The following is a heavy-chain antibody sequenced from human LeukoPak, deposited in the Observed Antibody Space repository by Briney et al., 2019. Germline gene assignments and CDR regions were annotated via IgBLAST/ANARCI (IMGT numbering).Heavy chain of an antibody. CDR2: IKQDGSEK. V-gene: IGHV3-7*01. D-gene: IGHD6-13*01. J-gene: IGHJ4*02. Sequence: GGSLRLSCAASGFTFSSYWMSWVRQAPGKGLEWVANIKQDGSEKYYVDSVKGRFTISRDNAKNSLYLQMNSLRAEDTAVYYCARAAKWSSSWTERRYYFDYWGQGTLVTVSS. CDR1: GFTFSSYW. CDR3: ARAAKWSSSWTERRYYFDY.